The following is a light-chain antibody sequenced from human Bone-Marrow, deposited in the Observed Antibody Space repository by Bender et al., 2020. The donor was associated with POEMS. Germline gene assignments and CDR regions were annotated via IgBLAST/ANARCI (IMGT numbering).Light chain of an antibody. CDR2: EDT. CDR1: SRDIGNYVL. Sequence: QFALTQPASVSGSPGQSITISCTGSSRDIGNYVLVSWYQHLPDKVPKLLIFEDTKRPSGVSNRFSGSKSGNTASLTISGLQAEDEADYYCSSYTSSSTVVFGGGTKLTVL. J-gene: IGLJ2*01. CDR3: SSYTSSSTVV. V-gene: IGLV2-14*02.